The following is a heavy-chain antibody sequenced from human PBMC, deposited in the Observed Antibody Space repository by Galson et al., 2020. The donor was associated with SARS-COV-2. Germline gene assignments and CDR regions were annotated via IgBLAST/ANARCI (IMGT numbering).Heavy chain of an antibody. V-gene: IGHV3-66*02. CDR3: ATQTVRDFFYYYVDV. Sequence: GGSLRLSCAASGFTVTNNYITWVRQAPGKGLEWVSVIFDDGDTLYADSVRGRFTISRDSSKNTVYLHMNSLRADDTALYYCATQTVRDFFYYYVDVWGKGTTVTISS. J-gene: IGHJ6*03. CDR1: GFTVTNNY. D-gene: IGHD3-3*01. CDR2: IFDDGDT.